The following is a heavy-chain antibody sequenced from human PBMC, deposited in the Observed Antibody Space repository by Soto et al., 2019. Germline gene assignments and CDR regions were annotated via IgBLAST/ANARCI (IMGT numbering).Heavy chain of an antibody. CDR2: INPSGSST. CDR1: GYTFTSYY. CDR3: ASGRVGATPLYYYAMDV. Sequence: GASVKVSCKASGYTFTSYYMHWVRQAPGQGLEWMGIINPSGSSTSYAQNFQGRVTMTRDTSTSTVYMELSSLRSEDTADYYCASGRVGATPLYYYAMDVWGQGTTVTVSS. D-gene: IGHD1-26*01. V-gene: IGHV1-46*01. J-gene: IGHJ6*02.